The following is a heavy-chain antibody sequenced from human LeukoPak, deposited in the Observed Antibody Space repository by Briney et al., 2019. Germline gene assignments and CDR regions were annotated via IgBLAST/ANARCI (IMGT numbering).Heavy chain of an antibody. J-gene: IGHJ4*02. CDR1: GYSFTTYW. Sequence: GESLKISCRGSGYSFTTYWIGWVRQMPGKGLEWMGIIYPGDSDTRYSPSFQGQVTMSADKSINTAYLQWSSLKASDTAMYYCARREGCSSTSCPPDSWGQGTLVTVSS. V-gene: IGHV5-51*01. CDR3: ARREGCSSTSCPPDS. D-gene: IGHD2-2*01. CDR2: IYPGDSDT.